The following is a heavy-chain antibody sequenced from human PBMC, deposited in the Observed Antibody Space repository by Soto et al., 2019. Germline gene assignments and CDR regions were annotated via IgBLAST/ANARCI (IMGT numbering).Heavy chain of an antibody. CDR1: GYTFRTYA. CDR3: AKARGIITPAPGSC. V-gene: IGHV3-23*01. J-gene: IGHJ1*01. Sequence: PGCSLGLSSAACGYTFRTYAMGWVRHAPGKGLEWVSVISGSGGDTYYADSVKGRFASARDNSKSTLSLQMNSLRAEDTAVYYCAKARGIITPAPGSCRGQGTQVTVSS. D-gene: IGHD3-16*01. CDR2: ISGSGGDT.